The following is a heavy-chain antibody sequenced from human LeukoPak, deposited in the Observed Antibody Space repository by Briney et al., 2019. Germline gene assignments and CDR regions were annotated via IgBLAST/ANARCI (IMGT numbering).Heavy chain of an antibody. CDR3: VRDSSSWSIWFDP. Sequence: GGSLRLSCSASGFTFSSYAMHWVRQAPGKGLEYVSAISSNGGSTHYADSVKGRFTISRDNPKNTLYLQMSSLGAEDTAVYYCVRDSSSWSIWFDPWGQGTLVTVSS. J-gene: IGHJ5*02. CDR1: GFTFSSYA. CDR2: ISSNGGST. V-gene: IGHV3-64D*06. D-gene: IGHD6-13*01.